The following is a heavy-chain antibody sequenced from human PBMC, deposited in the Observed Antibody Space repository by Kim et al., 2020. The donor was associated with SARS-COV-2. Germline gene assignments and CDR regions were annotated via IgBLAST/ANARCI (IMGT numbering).Heavy chain of an antibody. Sequence: GGSLRLSCAASGFTFSNAWMSWVRQAPGKGLEWVGRIKSKTDGGTTDYAAPVKGRFTISRDDSKNTLYLQMNSLKTEDTAVYYCTTDKGYFDWFDSWFDPWGQGTLVTVSS. CDR2: IKSKTDGGTT. J-gene: IGHJ5*02. CDR3: TTDKGYFDWFDSWFDP. CDR1: GFTFSNAW. V-gene: IGHV3-15*01. D-gene: IGHD3-9*01.